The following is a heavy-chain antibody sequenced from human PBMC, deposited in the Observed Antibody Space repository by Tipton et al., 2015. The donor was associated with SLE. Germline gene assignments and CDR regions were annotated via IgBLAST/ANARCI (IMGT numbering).Heavy chain of an antibody. J-gene: IGHJ4*02. V-gene: IGHV4-34*01. CDR3: ARERRATYYDFWSGEGAFDY. Sequence: TLSLTCDVSGYSIGSGYYWSWIRQPPGKGLEWIGEINHSGSTNYNPSLKSRVTISVDTSKNQFSLKLSSVTAADTAVYYCARERRATYYDFWSGEGAFDYWGQGTLVTVSS. CDR2: INHSGST. CDR1: GYSIGSGYY. D-gene: IGHD3-3*01.